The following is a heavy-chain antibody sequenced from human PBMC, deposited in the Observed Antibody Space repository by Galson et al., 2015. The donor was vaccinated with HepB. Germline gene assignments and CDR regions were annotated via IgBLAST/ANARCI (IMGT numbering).Heavy chain of an antibody. V-gene: IGHV3-48*03. CDR3: ARASMIRGRGSFYVLDV. CDR2: ISSSTNTK. D-gene: IGHD3-10*01. Sequence: SLRLSCAASGFSFNNYEMHWVRQAPGTGLEWVSYISSSTNTKYYADSVKGRLTISRDNAKNSLFLQMHSLRAEDTAVYHCARASMIRGRGSFYVLDVWGQGTTITVS. J-gene: IGHJ6*02. CDR1: GFSFNNYE.